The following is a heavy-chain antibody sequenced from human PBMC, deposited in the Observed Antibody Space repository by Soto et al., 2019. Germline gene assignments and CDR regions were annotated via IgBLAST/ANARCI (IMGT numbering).Heavy chain of an antibody. V-gene: IGHV2-5*01. CDR1: GFSLSSSGVG. D-gene: IGHD2-21*02. CDR3: AQCLGGGNSCYFDY. J-gene: IGHJ4*02. CDR2: IYWNDDK. Sequence: QITLKESGPTLVKPTQTLTLTCTFSGFSLSSSGVGVGWIRQPPGKALEWVALIYWNDDKRSRPSLSSRLTIAKVTSKNQVVLTMTNVDPVDTATYYCAQCLGGGNSCYFDYWGQGALVTVSS.